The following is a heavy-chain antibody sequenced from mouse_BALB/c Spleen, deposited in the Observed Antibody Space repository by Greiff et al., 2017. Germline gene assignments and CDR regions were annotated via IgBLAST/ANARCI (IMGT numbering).Heavy chain of an antibody. D-gene: IGHD1-1*01. J-gene: IGHJ4*01. CDR2: ISSGSSTI. Sequence: DVMLVESGGGLVQPGGSRKLSCAASGFTFSSFGMHWVRQAPEKGLEWVAYISSGSSTIYYADTVKGRFTISRDNPKNTLFLQMTSLRSEDTAMYYCARWHYGSTSYYAMDYWGQGTSVTVSS. CDR3: ARWHYGSTSYYAMDY. V-gene: IGHV5-17*02. CDR1: GFTFSSFG.